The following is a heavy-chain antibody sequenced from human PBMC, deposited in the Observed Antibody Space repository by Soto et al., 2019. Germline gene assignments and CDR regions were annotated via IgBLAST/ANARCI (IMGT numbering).Heavy chain of an antibody. J-gene: IGHJ4*02. CDR1: GFTFSSYS. V-gene: IGHV3-48*02. D-gene: IGHD6-13*01. Sequence: GESLKISCAASGFTFSSYSMNWVRQAPGKGLEWVSYISSSSSTIYYADSVKGRFTISRDNAKNSLYLQMNSLRDEDTAVYYCVVSSSPYFDYWGQGTLVTVSS. CDR3: VVSSSPYFDY. CDR2: ISSSSSTI.